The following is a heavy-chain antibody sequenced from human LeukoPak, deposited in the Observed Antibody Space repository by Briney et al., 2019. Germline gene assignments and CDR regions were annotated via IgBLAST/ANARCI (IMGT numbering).Heavy chain of an antibody. CDR3: ARGRKYYDILTGSRGYYFDY. V-gene: IGHV4-39*07. Sequence: SETLSLICTVSGGSISSSNYYWGWIRQPPGKGLEWIREINHSGSTNYNPSLKSRVTISVDTSTNQFSLKLSSVTAAGSAVYYCARGRKYYDILTGSRGYYFDYWGQGTLVTVSS. J-gene: IGHJ4*02. CDR1: GGSISSSNYY. D-gene: IGHD3-9*01. CDR2: INHSGST.